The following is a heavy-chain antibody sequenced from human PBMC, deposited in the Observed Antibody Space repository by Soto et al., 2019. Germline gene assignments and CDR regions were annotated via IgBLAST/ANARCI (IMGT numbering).Heavy chain of an antibody. J-gene: IGHJ5*02. D-gene: IGHD3-16*01. Sequence: SETLSLTCTVSGGSISSSSYYWGWIRQPPGKGLEWIGSIYYSGSTYYNPSLKSRVTISVDTSKNQFSLKLSSVTAADTAVYYCARQTLGQGGLRTNWFDPWGQGTLVTVSS. CDR1: GGSISSSSYY. CDR2: IYYSGST. V-gene: IGHV4-39*01. CDR3: ARQTLGQGGLRTNWFDP.